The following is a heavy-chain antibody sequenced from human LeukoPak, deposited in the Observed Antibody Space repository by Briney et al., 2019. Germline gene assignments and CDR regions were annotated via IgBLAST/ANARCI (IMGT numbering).Heavy chain of an antibody. D-gene: IGHD1-26*01. CDR1: GFTFSSYW. CDR2: IKQDGSEK. J-gene: IGHJ4*02. Sequence: GGSPRLSCAASGFTFSSYWMRWVRQAPGKGLELVANIKQDGSEKYYVDSVQGRFTISRDNAKNSLHLQMNSLRVEDTAVYYCARRIVGPTSGGDYWGQGTPVTVSS. V-gene: IGHV3-7*01. CDR3: ARRIVGPTSGGDY.